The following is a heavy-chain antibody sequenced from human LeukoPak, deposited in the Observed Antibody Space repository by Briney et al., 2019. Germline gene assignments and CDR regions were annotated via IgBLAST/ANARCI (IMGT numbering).Heavy chain of an antibody. CDR2: IYSGGDT. Sequence: GGSLRLSCATSGFTVSNNYMTWVRQAPGKGLEWVSVIYSGGDTQYADSVKGRFTISRDNSKNTLYLQMNSLRAEDTAVYYCAREPQRITMVRGVITGGWFDPWGQGTLVTVSS. J-gene: IGHJ5*02. D-gene: IGHD3-10*01. CDR1: GFTVSNNY. CDR3: AREPQRITMVRGVITGGWFDP. V-gene: IGHV3-66*02.